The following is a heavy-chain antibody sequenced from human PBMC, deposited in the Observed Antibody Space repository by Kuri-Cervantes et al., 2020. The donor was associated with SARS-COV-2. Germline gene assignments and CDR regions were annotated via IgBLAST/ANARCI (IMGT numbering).Heavy chain of an antibody. V-gene: IGHV3-72*01. D-gene: IGHD4-23*01. Sequence: GESLKISCAASGFTFSSYAMHWVRQAPGKGLEWVGRTRNKANSYTTEYAASVKGRFTISRDDSKNSLYLQMNSLKTEDTAVYYCATTTVVIGSYYYYYGMDVWGQGTTVTVSS. CDR3: ATTTVVIGSYYYYYGMDV. CDR1: GFTFSSYA. J-gene: IGHJ6*02. CDR2: TRNKANSYTT.